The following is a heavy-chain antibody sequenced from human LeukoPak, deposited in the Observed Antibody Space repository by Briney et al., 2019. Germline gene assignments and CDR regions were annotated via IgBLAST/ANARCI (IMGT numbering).Heavy chain of an antibody. CDR1: GFTFSDYY. CDR3: ARDFYGATTTPGAFDI. Sequence: GGSLRLSCAASGFTFSDYYMSWIRQAPGKGLEWVSYISSSGSTIYYADSVKGRFTISRDNAKNSLYLQMNSLRAEDTAVYYCARDFYGATTTPGAFDIWGQGTMVTVSS. V-gene: IGHV3-11*04. CDR2: ISSSGSTI. J-gene: IGHJ3*02. D-gene: IGHD1-26*01.